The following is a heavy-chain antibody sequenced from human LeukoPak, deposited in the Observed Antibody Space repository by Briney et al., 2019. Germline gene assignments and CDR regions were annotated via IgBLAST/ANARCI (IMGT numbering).Heavy chain of an antibody. D-gene: IGHD3-10*01. CDR1: GYTFTSYY. CDR3: ARGPSTYYWFVGAFDI. J-gene: IGHJ3*02. V-gene: IGHV1-46*01. CDR2: INPSGGST. Sequence: GASVKVSCKASGYTFTSYYMHWVRQAPGQGLEWMGIINPSGGSTSYAQKFQGRVTMTRDTSTSTVYMELRSLRSEDTAVYYCARGPSTYYWFVGAFDIWGQGTMVTVSS.